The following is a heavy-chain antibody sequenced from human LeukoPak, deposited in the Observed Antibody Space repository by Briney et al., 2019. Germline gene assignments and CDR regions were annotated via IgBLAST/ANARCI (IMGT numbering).Heavy chain of an antibody. CDR3: ARGVVVAATPDY. J-gene: IGHJ4*02. CDR2: ISYDGSNK. V-gene: IGHV3-30*04. D-gene: IGHD2-15*01. Sequence: GGSLRLSCAASGFTFSSYAMYWVRQAPGKGLEWVAVISYDGSNKYYADSVKGRFTISRDNSKNTLYLQMNSLRAEDTAVYYCARGVVVAATPDYWGQGTLVTVSS. CDR1: GFTFSSYA.